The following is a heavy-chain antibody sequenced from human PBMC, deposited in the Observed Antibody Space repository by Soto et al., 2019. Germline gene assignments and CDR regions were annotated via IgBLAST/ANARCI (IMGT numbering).Heavy chain of an antibody. V-gene: IGHV3-48*01. CDR1: GFTFSSYS. CDR2: ISSSSSTI. J-gene: IGHJ5*02. D-gene: IGHD2-15*01. Sequence: GGSLRLSCAASGFTFSSYSMNWVRQAPGKGLEWVSYISSSSSTIYYADSVKGRFTISRDNAKNSLYLQMNSLRAEDTAVYYCARDCSGGSCYGSGGFDPWGQGTLVTVSS. CDR3: ARDCSGGSCYGSGGFDP.